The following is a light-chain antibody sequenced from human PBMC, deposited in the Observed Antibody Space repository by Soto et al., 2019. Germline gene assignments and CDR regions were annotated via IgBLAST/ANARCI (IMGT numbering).Light chain of an antibody. Sequence: VMTQSPLSLPVTPGEPASISCRASQSLLHSSGYNYLDWYFQKPGQSTQFLMYLASNRASGDPDRVSGCGSVTEYTLKNERVEAYDVGVYYCMPSLQTLPLTFGGGTKVDMK. CDR2: LAS. CDR3: MPSLQTLPLT. J-gene: IGKJ4*01. CDR1: QSLLHSSGYNY. V-gene: IGKV2-28*01.